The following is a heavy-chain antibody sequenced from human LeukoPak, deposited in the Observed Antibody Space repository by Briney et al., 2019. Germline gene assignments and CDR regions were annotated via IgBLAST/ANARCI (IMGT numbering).Heavy chain of an antibody. D-gene: IGHD3-22*01. V-gene: IGHV3-23*01. CDR3: AKRSGDDSSGYYYEWYYFDY. CDR2: ISGSGGST. J-gene: IGHJ4*02. Sequence: GGSLRLSCAVSGFPLSSYGMSWVRQAPGKGLEWVSAISGSGGSTYYADSVKGRFTISRDNSKNTLYLQMNSLRAEDTAVYYCAKRSGDDSSGYYYEWYYFDYWGQGTLVTVSS. CDR1: GFPLSSYG.